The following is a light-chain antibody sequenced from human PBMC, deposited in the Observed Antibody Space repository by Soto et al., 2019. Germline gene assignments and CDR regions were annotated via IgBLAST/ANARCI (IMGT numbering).Light chain of an antibody. V-gene: IGKV1-9*01. J-gene: IGKJ5*01. CDR3: QQLNSYPRT. CDR2: AAS. CDR1: QGISSY. Sequence: DIQMTHSRSSLSASVGYRLTITCRASQGISSYLAWYQQKTGKAPKLVIYAASTLQSGVPSRFSGSGYGTDFNLTISSLQTEDFATYYCQQLNSYPRTFGQGTRLEIK.